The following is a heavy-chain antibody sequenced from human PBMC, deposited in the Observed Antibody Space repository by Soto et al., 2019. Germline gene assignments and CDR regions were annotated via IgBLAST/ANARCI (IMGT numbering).Heavy chain of an antibody. CDR1: GYTFTSYD. CDR2: MNPNSGNT. Sequence: QVQLVQSGAEVKKPGASVKVSCKASGYTFTSYDINWVRQATGQGLEWMGWMNPNSGNTGYAQKFQGRVTITADESTSTAYMELSSLRSDDTAVYYCATHTVVTPGNYYSGMDVWGQGTTVTVSS. CDR3: ATHTVVTPGNYYSGMDV. V-gene: IGHV1-8*01. J-gene: IGHJ6*02. D-gene: IGHD4-4*01.